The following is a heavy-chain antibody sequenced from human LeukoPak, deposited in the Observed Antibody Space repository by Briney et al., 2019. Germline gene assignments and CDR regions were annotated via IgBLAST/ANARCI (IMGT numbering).Heavy chain of an antibody. J-gene: IGHJ6*02. CDR1: GFAFSSYW. D-gene: IGHD3-10*01. CDR2: IKQDGSEK. V-gene: IGHV3-7*03. CDR3: AKDIGLARGYYYYGMDV. Sequence: GGSLRLSCAASGFAFSSYWMSWVRQAPGKGLEWVANIKQDGSEKYYVDSVKGRFTISRDNAKNSLYLQMNSLRAEDTALYYCAKDIGLARGYYYYGMDVWGQGTTVTVSS.